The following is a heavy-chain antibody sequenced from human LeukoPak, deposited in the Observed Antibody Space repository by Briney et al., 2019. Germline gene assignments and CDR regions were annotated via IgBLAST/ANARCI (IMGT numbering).Heavy chain of an antibody. CDR1: GYSISSGYY. Sequence: SETLSLTCTVSGYSISSGYYWGWIRQPPGKGLEWIGSIYHSGSTYYNPSLKSRVTISVDTSKNQFSLKLSSVTAADTAVYYCARAGRGYSGYQPRWFDPWGQGTLVTVSS. CDR2: IYHSGST. V-gene: IGHV4-38-2*02. D-gene: IGHD5-12*01. CDR3: ARAGRGYSGYQPRWFDP. J-gene: IGHJ5*02.